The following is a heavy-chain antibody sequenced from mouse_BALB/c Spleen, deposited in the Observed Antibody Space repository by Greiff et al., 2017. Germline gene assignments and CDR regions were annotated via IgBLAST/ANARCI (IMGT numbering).Heavy chain of an antibody. Sequence: DVKLVESGPGLVKPSQSLSLTCTVTGYSITSDYAWNWIRQFPGNKLEWMGYISYSGSTSSNPSLKSRISITRDTSKNQFFLQLNSVTTEDTATYYCAYRYDWFAYWGQGTLVTVSA. V-gene: IGHV3-2*02. J-gene: IGHJ3*01. D-gene: IGHD2-14*01. CDR1: GYSITSDYA. CDR2: ISYSGST. CDR3: AYRYDWFAY.